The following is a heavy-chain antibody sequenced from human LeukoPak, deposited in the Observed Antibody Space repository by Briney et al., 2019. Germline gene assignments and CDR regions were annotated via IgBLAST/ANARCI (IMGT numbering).Heavy chain of an antibody. V-gene: IGHV3-30*02. J-gene: IGHJ3*02. CDR2: IRYDGSNK. CDR1: GFTFSSYG. D-gene: IGHD4-17*01. CDR3: AKGTVLNDALDI. Sequence: GGSLRLSCAASGFTFSSYGMHWVRQAPGKGLEWVAFIRYDGSNKYYADSVKGRFTISRDNSKNTLYLQMNSLRAEDTAVYYCAKGTVLNDALDIWGQGTMVTVSS.